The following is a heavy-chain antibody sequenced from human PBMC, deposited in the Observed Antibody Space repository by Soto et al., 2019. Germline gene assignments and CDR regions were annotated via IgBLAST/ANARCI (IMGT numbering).Heavy chain of an antibody. CDR3: ARARIAAAGYYYYGMDV. V-gene: IGHV4-31*03. J-gene: IGHJ6*02. CDR1: GGSISSGGYY. D-gene: IGHD6-13*01. CDR2: IYYSGST. Sequence: SETLSLTCTVSGGSISSGGYYWSWIRQHPGKGLEWIGYIYYSGSTYYNPSLKSRVTISVDTSKNQFSLKLSSVTAADTAVYYCARARIAAAGYYYYGMDVWGQGTTVTVSS.